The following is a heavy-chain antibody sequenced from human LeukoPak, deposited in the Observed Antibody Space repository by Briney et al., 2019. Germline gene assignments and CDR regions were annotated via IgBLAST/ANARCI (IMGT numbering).Heavy chain of an antibody. Sequence: GGSLRLSCAGSGFTFGNSWMNWFRQAPGKGLEWVAHIKQDGSDTYVDSVKGRFTISRDIAKTSLFLHMNSLTTEDSAVYYCAGEHSSHFTWGQGTLVTVSS. D-gene: IGHD3-3*02. V-gene: IGHV3-7*01. CDR3: AGEHSSHFT. CDR1: GFTFGNSW. J-gene: IGHJ4*02. CDR2: IKQDGSDT.